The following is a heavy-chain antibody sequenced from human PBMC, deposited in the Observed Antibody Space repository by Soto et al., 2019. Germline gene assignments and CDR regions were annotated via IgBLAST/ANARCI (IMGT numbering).Heavy chain of an antibody. V-gene: IGHV3-11*01. Sequence: GGSLRLSCSASGFTFSDYYMSWIRQAPGKGLEWISYIDSSGSIIYYADSVKGRFTISRDNAKNSLYLQMNSLREEDTAVYYCARDLGYYDSSGYFDYWGQGTLVTVST. J-gene: IGHJ4*02. CDR1: GFTFSDYY. D-gene: IGHD3-22*01. CDR2: IDSSGSII. CDR3: ARDLGYYDSSGYFDY.